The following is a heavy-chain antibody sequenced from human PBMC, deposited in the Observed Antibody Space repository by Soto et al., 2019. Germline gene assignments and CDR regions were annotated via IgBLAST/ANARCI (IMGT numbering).Heavy chain of an antibody. Sequence: SETLSLTCAVYGGSFSGYYWSWIRQPPGKGLEWIGEINHSGSTNYNPSLKSRVTISVDTSKNQFSLKLSSVTAADTAVYYCARAGWNYGYGGYLSYYYGMDVWGQGTRVTFSS. CDR1: GGSFSGYY. CDR3: ARAGWNYGYGGYLSYYYGMDV. CDR2: INHSGST. D-gene: IGHD1-7*01. J-gene: IGHJ6*02. V-gene: IGHV4-34*01.